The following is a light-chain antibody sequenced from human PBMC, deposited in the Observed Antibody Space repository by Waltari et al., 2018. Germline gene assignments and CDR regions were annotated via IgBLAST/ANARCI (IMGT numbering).Light chain of an antibody. J-gene: IGLJ3*02. CDR3: ATWGNSLTEVV. CDR2: DKN. V-gene: IGLV1-51*01. Sequence: QSVLSQPPSVSAAPGQKVTISCSGRSSNIGNYYVSWYHQFPGAAPKIHIYDKNKRPAGIPDLFSASKSAPSATLDITRLQIGDEADYYCATWGNSLTEVVFGGGTKLTVL. CDR1: SSNIGNYY.